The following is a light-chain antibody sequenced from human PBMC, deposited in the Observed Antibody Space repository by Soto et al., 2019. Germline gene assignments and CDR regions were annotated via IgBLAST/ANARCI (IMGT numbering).Light chain of an antibody. J-gene: IGLJ2*01. CDR2: SNN. V-gene: IGLV1-44*01. Sequence: QSVLTQPPSASGTPGQRVTISCSGSSSNIGSYPVNWYQQLPGTAPQLLIYSNNQRPSGVPERFSGSRSGTSASLAITGLQSRDEADYYCAAWDDSLNGVVFGGGTKVTVL. CDR1: SSNIGSYP. CDR3: AAWDDSLNGVV.